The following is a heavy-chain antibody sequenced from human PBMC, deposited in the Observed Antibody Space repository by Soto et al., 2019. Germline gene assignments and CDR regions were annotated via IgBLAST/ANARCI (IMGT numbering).Heavy chain of an antibody. CDR2: ISYDGSNK. CDR1: GFTFSSYA. Sequence: SGGGVVQPGRSLRLSCAASGFTFSSYAMHWVRQAPGKGLEWVAVISYDGSNKYYADSVKGRFTISRDNSKNTLYLQMNSLRAEDTAVYYCARVSTSYDYDSSGYYYVYYYYGMDVWGQGTTVTVSS. V-gene: IGHV3-30-3*01. D-gene: IGHD3-22*01. CDR3: ARVSTSYDYDSSGYYYVYYYYGMDV. J-gene: IGHJ6*02.